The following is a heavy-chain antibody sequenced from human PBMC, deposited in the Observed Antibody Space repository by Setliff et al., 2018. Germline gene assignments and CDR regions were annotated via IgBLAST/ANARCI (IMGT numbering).Heavy chain of an antibody. CDR1: ASTFSNYW. Sequence: GESLKISCKDSASTFSNYWIVWVRQMPGKGLEWMGMIYPDDSDTKYHPSFQGQVTISADKSISTAYLQWSSLKASDTAMYYCARWGKISGYDSSPTYYYYYGMDVWGQGTTVTVSS. J-gene: IGHJ6*02. V-gene: IGHV5-51*01. CDR2: IYPDDSDT. CDR3: ARWGKISGYDSSPTYYYYYGMDV. D-gene: IGHD5-12*01.